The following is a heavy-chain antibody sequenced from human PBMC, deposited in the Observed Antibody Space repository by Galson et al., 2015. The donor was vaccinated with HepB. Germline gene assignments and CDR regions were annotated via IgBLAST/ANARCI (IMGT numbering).Heavy chain of an antibody. CDR1: GCTFSSYS. V-gene: IGHV3-48*02. Sequence: SLRLSCAASGCTFSSYSINWVRQAPGKGLEWVSYISTSSSTIYYAESLKGRFTISADNAKSSLYLQMNSLRDEDTAVYYCARGRGSTDVYYYYYYGMDVWGQGTTVTVSS. CDR3: ARGRGSTDVYYYYYYGMDV. D-gene: IGHD6-25*01. J-gene: IGHJ6*02. CDR2: ISTSSSTI.